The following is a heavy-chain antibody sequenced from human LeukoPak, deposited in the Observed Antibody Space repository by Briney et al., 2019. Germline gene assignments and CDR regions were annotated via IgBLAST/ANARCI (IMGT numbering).Heavy chain of an antibody. CDR3: ARVLRDYYGSGSYFDY. CDR1: GGSISTGSYD. Sequence: SQTLSLTCTVSGGSISTGSYDWSWIRQPAWKGLEWIGYIDYSGGTNYNSCLKRRGTRSVDTSKNQLSLTLSSVAAADTAVYYCARVLRDYYGSGSYFDYWGQGSLVTVSS. D-gene: IGHD3-10*01. CDR2: IDYSGGT. V-gene: IGHV4-61*10. J-gene: IGHJ4*02.